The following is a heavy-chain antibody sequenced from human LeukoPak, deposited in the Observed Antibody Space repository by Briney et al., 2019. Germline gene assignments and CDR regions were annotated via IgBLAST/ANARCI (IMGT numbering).Heavy chain of an antibody. CDR3: ARANGYGLLDY. D-gene: IGHD5-18*01. J-gene: IGHJ4*02. CDR2: IYHSGST. CDR1: GGSISSSSYY. V-gene: IGHV4-39*07. Sequence: PSETLSLTCTVSGGSISSSSYYWGWIRQPPGKGLEWIGEIYHSGSTNYNPSLKSRVTISVDKSKNQFSLKLSSVTAADTAVYYCARANGYGLLDYWGQGTLVTVSS.